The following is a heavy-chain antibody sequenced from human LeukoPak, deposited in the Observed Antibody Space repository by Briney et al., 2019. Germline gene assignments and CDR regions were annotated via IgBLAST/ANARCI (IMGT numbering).Heavy chain of an antibody. Sequence: GASVKVSCKASGYTFASYAMHWVRQAPGQGLEWMGWIIPSGDTNYPQKFQCRVAITKDTSITTAYLDLSRLTSDDTAVYYWARDRYGDGFAHFDYWGQGAMVTVSS. D-gene: IGHD5-24*01. V-gene: IGHV1-2*02. J-gene: IGHJ4*02. CDR1: GYTFASYA. CDR2: IIPSGDT. CDR3: ARDRYGDGFAHFDY.